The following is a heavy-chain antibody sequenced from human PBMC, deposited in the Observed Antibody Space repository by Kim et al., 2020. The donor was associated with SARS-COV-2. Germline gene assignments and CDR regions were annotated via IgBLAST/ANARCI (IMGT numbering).Heavy chain of an antibody. Sequence: NPSLKSRVTISVDTSKNQFSLKLSSVTAADTAVYYCARNAGTYYYYYMDVWGKGTTVTVSS. V-gene: IGHV4-34*01. J-gene: IGHJ6*03. CDR3: ARNAGTYYYYYMDV. D-gene: IGHD6-13*01.